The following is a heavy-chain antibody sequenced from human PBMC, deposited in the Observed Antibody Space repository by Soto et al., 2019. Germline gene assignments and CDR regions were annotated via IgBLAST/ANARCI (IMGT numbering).Heavy chain of an antibody. CDR1: GFTFSSSA. CDR2: IVVGSGNT. J-gene: IGHJ5*02. CDR3: AAFDPGPMGFDP. Sequence: SVKVSCKASGFTFSSSAVQWVRQARGQRLEWIGKIVVGSGNTNYAQKFQERVTITRDMSTSTAYMELSSLRPEDTAFYYCAAFDPGPMGFDPWGQGTLVTVSS. V-gene: IGHV1-58*01. D-gene: IGHD3-9*01.